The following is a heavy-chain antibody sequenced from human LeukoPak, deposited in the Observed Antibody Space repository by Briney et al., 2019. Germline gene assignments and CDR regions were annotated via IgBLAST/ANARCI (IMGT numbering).Heavy chain of an antibody. V-gene: IGHV4-38-2*02. CDR1: GYSISSAYY. D-gene: IGHD7-27*01. CDR3: ARGFRGDNFDY. J-gene: IGHJ4*02. CDR2: MYHSGST. Sequence: PSETLSLTCSVSGYSISSAYYWGWIRQPPGKGLEWIGTMYHSGSTNYNPSLNSRVTISVATSKNQCSLKLSSVTAADTAVYFCARGFRGDNFDYWGQGTLVTVSS.